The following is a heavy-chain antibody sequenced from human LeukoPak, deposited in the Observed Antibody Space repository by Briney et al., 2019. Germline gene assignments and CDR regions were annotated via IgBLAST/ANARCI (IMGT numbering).Heavy chain of an antibody. J-gene: IGHJ5*02. CDR2: IYHSGST. D-gene: IGHD1-14*01. CDR1: GYSISSGYY. Sequence: SETLSLTCTVSGYSISSGYYWGWIRQPPGKGLEWIGSIYHSGSTYYNPSLKSRVTISVDTSKNQFSLKLSSVTAADTAVYYCAREGAETGVLTFDPWGQGTLVTVSS. V-gene: IGHV4-38-2*02. CDR3: AREGAETGVLTFDP.